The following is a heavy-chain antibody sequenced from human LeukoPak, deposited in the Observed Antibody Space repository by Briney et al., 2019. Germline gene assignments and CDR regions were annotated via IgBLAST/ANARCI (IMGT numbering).Heavy chain of an antibody. CDR2: ISSSSSYI. J-gene: IGHJ4*02. CDR3: ARDAGIAARGFGY. Sequence: GGSLRLSCAASGFTFSSYDMTWVRQAPGKGLEWVSSISSSSSYIYYADSVKGRFTISRDNAKNSLYLQMNSLRAEDTAVYYCARDAGIAARGFGYWGQGTLVTVSS. CDR1: GFTFSSYD. D-gene: IGHD6-6*01. V-gene: IGHV3-21*01.